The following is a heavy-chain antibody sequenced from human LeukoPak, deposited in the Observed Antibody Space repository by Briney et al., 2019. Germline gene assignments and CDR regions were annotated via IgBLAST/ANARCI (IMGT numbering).Heavy chain of an antibody. CDR2: IYHSGST. CDR3: AREAAPGTGGFDY. Sequence: PSETLSLTCTVPGGAISSYYWSWIRQPPGKGLEWIGYIYHSGSTNYNPSLQSRVAISVDSSKNQFSLNVRSVTAADTAVYYCAREAAPGTGGFDYWGPGTLVTVSS. V-gene: IGHV4-59*01. CDR1: GGAISSYY. J-gene: IGHJ4*02. D-gene: IGHD6-13*01.